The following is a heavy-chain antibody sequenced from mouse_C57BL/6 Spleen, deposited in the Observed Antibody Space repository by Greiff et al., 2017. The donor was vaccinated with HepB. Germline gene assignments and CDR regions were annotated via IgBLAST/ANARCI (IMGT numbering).Heavy chain of an antibody. Sequence: EVQLVESGGGLVKPGGSLKLSCAASGFTFSSYAMSWVRQTPEKRLEWVATISDGGSYTYYPDNVKGRFTISRDNAKNNLYLQMSHLKSEDTAMYYCAREGYDSSYGFAYWGQGTLVTVSA. J-gene: IGHJ3*01. CDR2: ISDGGSYT. D-gene: IGHD1-1*01. CDR1: GFTFSSYA. CDR3: AREGYDSSYGFAY. V-gene: IGHV5-4*01.